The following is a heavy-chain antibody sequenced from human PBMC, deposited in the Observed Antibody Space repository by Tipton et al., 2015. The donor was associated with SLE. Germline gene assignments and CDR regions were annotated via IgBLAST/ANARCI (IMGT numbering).Heavy chain of an antibody. CDR3: VRGTENNWKPRFDL. Sequence: LRLSCTVSGGSISSGYYFWSWIRQPAGKGLEWIGRIYVSGVTNYNPSLKSRVAMSIDTSKKQFSLKLNNVTAADTAVYYCVRGTENNWKPRFDLWGQGILVAVSS. D-gene: IGHD1-20*01. J-gene: IGHJ4*02. CDR2: IYVSGVT. CDR1: GGSISSGYYF. V-gene: IGHV4-61*02.